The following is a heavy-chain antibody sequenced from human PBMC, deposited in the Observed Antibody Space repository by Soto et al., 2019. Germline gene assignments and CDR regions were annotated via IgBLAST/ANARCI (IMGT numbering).Heavy chain of an antibody. J-gene: IGHJ5*01. CDR2: VYWDDDK. CDR3: AHNFRDSGSYTGDRFDS. V-gene: IGHV2-5*02. Sequence: QITLKESGPTLVKPTQTLTLTCSFSGFSLSSNGVGVGWIRQPPGKALEFLALVYWDDDKRYSPSLKSRLTITQDTSKNQVVLTMTNMDPVDTATYYCAHNFRDSGSYTGDRFDSWGQGTLVTVSS. D-gene: IGHD3-10*01. CDR1: GFSLSSNGVG.